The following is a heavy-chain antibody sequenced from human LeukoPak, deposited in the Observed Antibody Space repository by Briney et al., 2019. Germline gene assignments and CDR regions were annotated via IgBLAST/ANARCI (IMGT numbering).Heavy chain of an antibody. Sequence: GGSLRLSCAATGFTFSSYSMNWVRQAPGKGLEWVSYISSSSSTIYYADSVKGRFTISRDNAKNSLYLQMNSLRAEDTAVYYCAREDVGDYPTTLDYWGQGTLVTVSS. D-gene: IGHD4-17*01. V-gene: IGHV3-48*01. J-gene: IGHJ4*02. CDR1: GFTFSSYS. CDR3: AREDVGDYPTTLDY. CDR2: ISSSSSTI.